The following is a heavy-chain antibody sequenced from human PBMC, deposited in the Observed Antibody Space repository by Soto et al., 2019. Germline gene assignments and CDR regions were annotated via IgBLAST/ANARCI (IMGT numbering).Heavy chain of an antibody. CDR2: ISGSGGRT. D-gene: IGHD2-15*01. Sequence: PGGSLRLSCAASGFTFSSYAMSWVRQAPGKGLEWVSAISGSGGRTYYADSVKGRPTPSRDTFKKTLYLRTTRLRAEETAVYYCAKDLDVIVLVVATSYNPDYWGQGTLVTVSS. J-gene: IGHJ4*02. CDR1: GFTFSSYA. V-gene: IGHV3-23*01. CDR3: AKDLDVIVLVVATSYNPDY.